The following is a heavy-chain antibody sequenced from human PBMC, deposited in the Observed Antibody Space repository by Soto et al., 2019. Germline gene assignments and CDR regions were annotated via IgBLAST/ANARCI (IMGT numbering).Heavy chain of an antibody. CDR2: ISKDGGST. CDR3: AKTLIAGRHYGMDV. CDR1: GFTFEDYT. D-gene: IGHD6-6*01. J-gene: IGHJ6*02. V-gene: IGHV3-43*01. Sequence: EVQLVESGGVVVQPGGSLRLACSASGFTFEDYTMHWVRQTPGKGLEWISLISKDGGSTYYADSVKGRFTISRDNSKNSLYLQMNRLRTEDTALYYCAKTLIAGRHYGMDVWGQGTTVTVSS.